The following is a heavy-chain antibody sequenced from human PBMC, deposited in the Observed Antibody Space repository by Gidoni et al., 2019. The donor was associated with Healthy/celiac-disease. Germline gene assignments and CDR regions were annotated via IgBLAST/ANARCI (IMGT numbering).Heavy chain of an antibody. Sequence: EVQLVESGGGLVKPGGSLRLSCAASGFTFSSYSMNWVRQAPGKGLEWVSSISSSSSYIYYADSVKGRFTISRDNAKNSLYLQMNSLRAEDTAVYYCARDQPGVWGFDYWGQGTLVTVSS. D-gene: IGHD6-13*01. CDR1: GFTFSSYS. J-gene: IGHJ4*02. CDR2: ISSSSSYI. CDR3: ARDQPGVWGFDY. V-gene: IGHV3-21*01.